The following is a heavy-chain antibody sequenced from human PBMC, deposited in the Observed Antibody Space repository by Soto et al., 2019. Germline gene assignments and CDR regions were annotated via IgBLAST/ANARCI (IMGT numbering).Heavy chain of an antibody. V-gene: IGHV1-3*01. CDR1: GYTFTSYA. CDR3: ARDLPPVDY. Sequence: QVQLVQSGAEVKKPGASVKVSCKASGYTFTSYAMHWVRQAPGQRLEWMGWINAGNGNTKYSQKFQGRVTITRDTSARTAYMELSSLRAADTAVYYCARDLPPVDYWGQGTLVTVSS. CDR2: INAGNGNT. J-gene: IGHJ4*02.